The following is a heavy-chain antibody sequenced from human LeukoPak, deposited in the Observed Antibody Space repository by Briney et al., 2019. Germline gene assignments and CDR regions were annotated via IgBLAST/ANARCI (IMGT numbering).Heavy chain of an antibody. CDR2: IWFDGSNI. D-gene: IGHD2-21*02. Sequence: GGSLRLSCAASGFNFSSYGMHWVRQAPGKGLEWVTSIWFDGSNIHYADSVKGRVIISRDNSKSALYLQMSSLRVEDTAIYYCAREQCSPGDCYQFDYWGQGSLVTVSS. J-gene: IGHJ4*02. CDR3: AREQCSPGDCYQFDY. CDR1: GFNFSSYG. V-gene: IGHV3-33*01.